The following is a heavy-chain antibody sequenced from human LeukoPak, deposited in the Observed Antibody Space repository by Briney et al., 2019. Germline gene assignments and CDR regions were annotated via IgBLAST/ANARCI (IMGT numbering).Heavy chain of an antibody. Sequence: GGSLTLSCAASGFTVSSKYMSWVRQAPGKGLEWVSVIYSGGSTYYADSVKGRFTISRDNSKNTLYLQMNSLRAEDTAVYYCARGYCSSTSCYGVRGYYFDYWGQGTLVTVSS. V-gene: IGHV3-53*01. D-gene: IGHD2-2*01. CDR1: GFTVSSKY. CDR2: IYSGGST. J-gene: IGHJ4*02. CDR3: ARGYCSSTSCYGVRGYYFDY.